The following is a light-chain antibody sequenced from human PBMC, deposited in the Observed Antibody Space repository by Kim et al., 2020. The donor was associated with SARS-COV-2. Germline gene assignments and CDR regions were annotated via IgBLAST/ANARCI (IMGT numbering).Light chain of an antibody. Sequence: ASVGDRLTITCRASQDIANSLAWYQQKPGTVPKVLIYAASTLQSGVPSRFSGSGSGTEFTLTIGSLQTEDVATYYCQKYNSAPWTFGPGTKVEIK. CDR1: QDIANS. CDR2: AAS. CDR3: QKYNSAPWT. J-gene: IGKJ1*01. V-gene: IGKV1-27*01.